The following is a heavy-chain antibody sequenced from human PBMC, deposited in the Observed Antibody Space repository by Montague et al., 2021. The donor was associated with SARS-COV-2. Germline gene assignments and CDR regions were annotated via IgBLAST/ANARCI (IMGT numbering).Heavy chain of an antibody. Sequence: SETLSLTCAVYGGSFSGYYWSWIRQPPGKGLEWIGEINHSGSTNYNPSLKSRVTISVDTSKNQLSLKLSSVTAADTAVYYCASWAAAGTGFDYWGQGTLVTVSS. V-gene: IGHV4-34*01. CDR1: GGSFSGYY. CDR2: INHSGST. D-gene: IGHD6-13*01. CDR3: ASWAAAGTGFDY. J-gene: IGHJ4*02.